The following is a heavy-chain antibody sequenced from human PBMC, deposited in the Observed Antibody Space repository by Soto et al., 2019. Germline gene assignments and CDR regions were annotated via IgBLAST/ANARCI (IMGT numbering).Heavy chain of an antibody. CDR1: GFTFSNYA. CDR3: ARDPYSSTTVTRMDY. D-gene: IGHD4-17*01. V-gene: IGHV3-48*02. CDR2: ISHKSSAI. Sequence: PGGSLRLSCAASGFTFSNYAMNWVRQAPGKGLEWVSYISHKSSAIYHADSVKGRFTISRDNAKNSLYLQMNSLRDEDTAVYYCARDPYSSTTVTRMDYSGQIPLVTVSS. J-gene: IGHJ4*02.